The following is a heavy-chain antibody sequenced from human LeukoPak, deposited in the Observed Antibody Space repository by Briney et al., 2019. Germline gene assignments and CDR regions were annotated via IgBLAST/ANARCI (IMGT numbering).Heavy chain of an antibody. J-gene: IGHJ6*03. Sequence: SQTLSLTCAVSGGSISSGGYSWSWIRQPPGKGLEWIGYIYYSGSTYYNPSLKSRVTISVDTSKNQFSLKLNSVTAADTAVYYCAKGKGGMDVWGKGTTVTVSS. CDR3: AKGKGGMDV. CDR1: GGSISSGGYS. CDR2: IYYSGST. V-gene: IGHV4-30-4*07.